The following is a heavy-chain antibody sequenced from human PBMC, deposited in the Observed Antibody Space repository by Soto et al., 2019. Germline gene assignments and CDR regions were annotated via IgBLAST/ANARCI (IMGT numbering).Heavy chain of an antibody. D-gene: IGHD2-15*01. CDR1: GFTFSSYS. CDR3: ARDATSRWTDYYYYGMDV. V-gene: IGHV3-48*02. J-gene: IGHJ6*02. CDR2: ISSSSSTI. Sequence: GGSLRLSCAASGFTFSSYSMHWVRQAPGKGLEWVTYISSSSSTIYYADAVKGRFTISRDNAKNSLYLQMNSLRDEDTAVYYCARDATSRWTDYYYYGMDVWGQGTTVTVSS.